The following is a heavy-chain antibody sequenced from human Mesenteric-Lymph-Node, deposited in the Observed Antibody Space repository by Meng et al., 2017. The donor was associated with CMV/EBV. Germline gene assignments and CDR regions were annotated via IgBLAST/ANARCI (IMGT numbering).Heavy chain of an antibody. CDR3: ARDSDADDWFDP. D-gene: IGHD3-10*01. CDR1: GGSISSGGYY. J-gene: IGHJ5*02. Sequence: SETLSLTCTVSGGSISSGGYYWSWIRQHPGKGLEWIGYIYYSGSTYYNPSLKSRVTISVDTSKNQFSLKLSSVTPADTAVYYCARDSDADDWFDPWGQGTLVTVS. V-gene: IGHV4-31*03. CDR2: IYYSGST.